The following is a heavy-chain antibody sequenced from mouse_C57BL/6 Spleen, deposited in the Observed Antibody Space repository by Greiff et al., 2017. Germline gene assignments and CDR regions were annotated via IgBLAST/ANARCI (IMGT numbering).Heavy chain of an antibody. J-gene: IGHJ2*01. CDR1: GFTFSDYY. CDR2: INYDGSST. Sequence: EVKLMESEGGLVQPGSSMKLSCTASGFTFSDYYMAWVRQVPEKGLEWVANINYDGSSTYYLDSLKSRFIISRDNAKNILYLQMSSLKSEDTATYYCARVSNYRYFDYWGQGTTLTVSS. D-gene: IGHD2-5*01. V-gene: IGHV5-16*01. CDR3: ARVSNYRYFDY.